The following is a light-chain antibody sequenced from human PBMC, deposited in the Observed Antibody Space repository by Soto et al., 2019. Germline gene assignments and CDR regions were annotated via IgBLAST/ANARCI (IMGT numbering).Light chain of an antibody. Sequence: DIQLTQSPSFLSASVGDRVTITCRASQGISSYLAWYQQKPGKAPKLLIYAASTLQSGVPSTFSGSGSGTEFTLTLSSLQPEDSATYYCQHLKSYPLTFGGGTKVEIK. J-gene: IGKJ4*01. CDR3: QHLKSYPLT. CDR2: AAS. V-gene: IGKV1-9*01. CDR1: QGISSY.